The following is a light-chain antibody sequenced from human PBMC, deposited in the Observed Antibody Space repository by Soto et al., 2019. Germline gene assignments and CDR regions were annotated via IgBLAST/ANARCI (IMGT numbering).Light chain of an antibody. CDR1: SSDVGAYNY. V-gene: IGLV2-14*01. CDR2: DVS. J-gene: IGLJ1*01. Sequence: QSALTQPASVSGSPRQSITISCTGTSSDVGAYNYVSWYQQHPGKAPKLMIYDVSNRPSGVSDRLFGSKSGNTASLSISGLQAEDEADYYCCSYTSRSTYVFGTGTKVTVL. CDR3: CSYTSRSTYV.